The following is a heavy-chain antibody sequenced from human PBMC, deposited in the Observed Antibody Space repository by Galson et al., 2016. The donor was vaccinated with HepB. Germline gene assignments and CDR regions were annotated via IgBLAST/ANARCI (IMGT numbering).Heavy chain of an antibody. V-gene: IGHV1-69*13. CDR1: GGTFSSYS. CDR3: ARVDSRTLVSQGDFDI. J-gene: IGHJ3*02. D-gene: IGHD2-8*01. Sequence: SVKVSCKASGGTFSSYSINWVRQAPGQGLEWMGGIIPVFSTTHYAQKLQGRVTITADQSTSTSYMELSSLTSEDTAMYYCARVDSRTLVSQGDFDIWGQGTMVTVSS. CDR2: IIPVFSTT.